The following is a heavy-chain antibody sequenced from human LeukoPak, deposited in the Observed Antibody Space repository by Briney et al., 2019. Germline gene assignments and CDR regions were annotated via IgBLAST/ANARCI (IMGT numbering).Heavy chain of an antibody. CDR1: GFTFSSYA. V-gene: IGHV3-23*01. CDR3: AKDTRLGYCSGGSCYGYFDY. Sequence: GGSLRLSCAASGFTFSSYAMSWVRQAPGKGLEWVSAISGSGGGTYYADSVKGRFTISRDNSKNTLYLQMNSLRAEDTAVYYCAKDTRLGYCSGGSCYGYFDYWGQGTLVTVSS. D-gene: IGHD2-15*01. J-gene: IGHJ4*02. CDR2: ISGSGGGT.